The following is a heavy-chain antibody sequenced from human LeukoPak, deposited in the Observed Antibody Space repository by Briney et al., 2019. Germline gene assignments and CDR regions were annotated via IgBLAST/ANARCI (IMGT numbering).Heavy chain of an antibody. D-gene: IGHD6-13*01. Sequence: PSETLSLTCTVSGGSISSYYWSWVRQPPGKGLEWIGYIYYSGSTNYTPSLKSRVTISLDTSKNQFSLNLSSVTAAATAVYYCARLNWVPGSTWPKIDSWGQGALVTVSS. J-gene: IGHJ4*02. CDR1: GGSISSYY. CDR3: ARLNWVPGSTWPKIDS. V-gene: IGHV4-59*08. CDR2: IYYSGST.